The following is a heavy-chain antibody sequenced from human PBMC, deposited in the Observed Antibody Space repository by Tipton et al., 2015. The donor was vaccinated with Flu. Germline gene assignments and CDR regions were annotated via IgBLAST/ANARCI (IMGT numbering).Heavy chain of an antibody. V-gene: IGHV3-7*01. CDR3: SISLNS. CDR1: GFTFSSYW. J-gene: IGHJ5*02. CDR2: IKQDESSK. Sequence: QLVQSGGGLVQPAGSLRLSCAASGFTFSSYWMAWVRQAPGKGLEWVANIKQDESSKNYVDAVRGRFTISRDNAKRSLYLQLDSLRAEDTGVYYCSISLNSWGQGTLVTVSS.